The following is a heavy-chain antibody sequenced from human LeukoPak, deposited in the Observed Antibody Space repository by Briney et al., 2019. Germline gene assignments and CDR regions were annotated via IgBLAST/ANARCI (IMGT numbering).Heavy chain of an antibody. CDR2: ISAYNGNT. D-gene: IGHD3-10*01. CDR3: ARDKQWGSGSYYPSWFDP. CDR1: GYTFTSYG. J-gene: IGHJ5*02. V-gene: IGHV1-18*01. Sequence: GASVKVSCKASGYTFTSYGISWVRQAPGQGLEWMGWISAYNGNTNYAQKLQGRVTMTTDTSTSTAYMELRSLRSDDTAVYYCARDKQWGSGSYYPSWFDPWGQGTLVTVSS.